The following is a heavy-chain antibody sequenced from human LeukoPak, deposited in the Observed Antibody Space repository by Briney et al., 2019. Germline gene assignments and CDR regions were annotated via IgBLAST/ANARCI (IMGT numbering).Heavy chain of an antibody. CDR2: IYHSGST. D-gene: IGHD2-2*01. Sequence: SETLSLTCAVSGYSISSGYYWGWIRQPPGKGLEWIGSIYHSGSTYYNPSLESRVTISVDTSKNQFSLKLSSVTAADTAVYYCAGHRSGVVVPAADDAFDIWGQGTIVTVSS. J-gene: IGHJ3*02. CDR1: GYSISSGYY. V-gene: IGHV4-38-2*01. CDR3: AGHRSGVVVPAADDAFDI.